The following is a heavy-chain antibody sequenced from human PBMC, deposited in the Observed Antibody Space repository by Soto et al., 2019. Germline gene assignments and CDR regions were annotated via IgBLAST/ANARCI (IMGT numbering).Heavy chain of an antibody. CDR2: LHISGST. D-gene: IGHD3-22*01. CDR3: ARHVDYDISASDAFDV. V-gene: IGHV4-59*08. Sequence: QVQLQESGPGLVKPSETLSLTCTVSGDSFSSYYWTWIRQPPGKGLEWIGYLHISGSTRYNPSLKSRVSTSVDTSKNQISLKLTSVTAADTAMYYCARHVDYDISASDAFDVWGQGTMVTVSS. CDR1: GDSFSSYY. J-gene: IGHJ3*01.